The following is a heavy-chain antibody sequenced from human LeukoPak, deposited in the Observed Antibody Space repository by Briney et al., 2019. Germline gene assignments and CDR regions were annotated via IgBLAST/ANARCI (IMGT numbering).Heavy chain of an antibody. CDR3: TRGIAVPGFDS. J-gene: IGHJ4*02. CDR2: INTDGSFT. V-gene: IGHV3-74*01. Sequence: GGSLRLSCAASGFTISSYWMHWVRQVPGEGLVWVSHINTDGSFTTYADSVKGRFTISRDNAKNTLYLQMNSLRAEDTAVYYCTRGIAVPGFDSWGQGTLVTVSS. D-gene: IGHD6-19*01. CDR1: GFTISSYW.